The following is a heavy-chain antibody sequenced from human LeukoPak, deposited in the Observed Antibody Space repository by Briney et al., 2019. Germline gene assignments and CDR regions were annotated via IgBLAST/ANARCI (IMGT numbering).Heavy chain of an antibody. CDR1: GDTFSSYA. V-gene: IGHV1-69*04. J-gene: IGHJ4*01. D-gene: IGHD2-21*02. Sequence: GASVKVSCKASGDTFSSYATCWVRQAPGQGLEWMGRIIPILGIANYAQKFQGRVTITADKSTSTAYMEMSSLRSEDTAVYYCARVLGGDWHHPVGFWAKGTLVTVSS. CDR2: IIPILGIA. CDR3: ARVLGGDWHHPVGF.